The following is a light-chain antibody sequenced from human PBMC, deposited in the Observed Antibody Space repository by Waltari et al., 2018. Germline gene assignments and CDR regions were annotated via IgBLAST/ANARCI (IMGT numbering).Light chain of an antibody. Sequence: QSALTQPASVSGSPGQSITISCTGSSSDIGIYNLVSWYQHHPGKVPKLIIYEVSERPSGVSGRFSGSKSGNTASLTLSDLQPEDGVDYYCCSYAGDSTYVFGTGTKVTVL. CDR2: EVS. J-gene: IGLJ1*01. CDR3: CSYAGDSTYV. CDR1: SSDIGIYNL. V-gene: IGLV2-23*02.